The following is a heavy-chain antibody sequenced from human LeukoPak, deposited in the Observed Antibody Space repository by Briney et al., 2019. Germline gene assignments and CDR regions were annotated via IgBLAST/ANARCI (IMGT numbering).Heavy chain of an antibody. CDR3: VKDLSYESSGHVLEY. J-gene: IGHJ4*02. CDR1: GFTFEDYT. D-gene: IGHD3-22*01. V-gene: IGHV3-43*01. CDR2: ISSDGTT. Sequence: GGPLRLSCVASGFTFEDYTMHWVRQAPGKTLEWVSLISSDGTTYYTDSVKGRFTISRDNSKNSLYLQMDTMRSEDTAFYYCVKDLSYESSGHVLEYWGQGTLVTVSS.